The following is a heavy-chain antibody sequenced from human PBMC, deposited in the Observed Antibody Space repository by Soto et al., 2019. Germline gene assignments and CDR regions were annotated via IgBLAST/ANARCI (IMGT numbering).Heavy chain of an antibody. CDR3: ARDLISRLGFDL. CDR1: GFTFSRYW. Sequence: EVQLVESGGGLVQPGGSLRLSCAASGFTFSRYWMHWVRQVPGEGLVCVSRINRDGSGTNYADSVKGRFTMSRDNDKNTLYLQMNSLRAEDTAVYYCARDLISRLGFDLWGRGTLVTVSS. J-gene: IGHJ2*01. CDR2: INRDGSGT. V-gene: IGHV3-74*01.